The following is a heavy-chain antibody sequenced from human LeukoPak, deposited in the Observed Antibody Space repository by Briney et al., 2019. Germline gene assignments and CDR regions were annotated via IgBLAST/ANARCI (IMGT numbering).Heavy chain of an antibody. CDR3: AREHPATGIDY. CDR2: IYTSGKT. D-gene: IGHD7-27*01. Sequence: PAETLTLTCTASGVSISSGSYYWSWIRQPAGMGLVWFGRIYTSGKTNYNPALTSRITISVDTSKNQFSLSLTSVTAADTAVYYGAREHPATGIDYWGQGTLVTVSS. CDR1: GVSISSGSYY. J-gene: IGHJ4*02. V-gene: IGHV4-61*02.